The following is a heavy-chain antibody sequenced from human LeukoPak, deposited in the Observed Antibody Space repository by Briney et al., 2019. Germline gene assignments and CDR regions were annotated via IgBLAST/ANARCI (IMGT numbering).Heavy chain of an antibody. CDR2: MNPNSGNT. J-gene: IGHJ4*02. V-gene: IGHV1-8*01. CDR3: TRAVRNQLLSEY. CDR1: GYTFSNYD. Sequence: GASVRVSCKASGYTFSNYDVTWVRQAPGQGLEYMGWMNPNSGNTGFAQKFRGRVTTTSDASTTSAFMELMRLTSEDTAVYYCTRAVRNQLLSEYWGQGTRITVSS. D-gene: IGHD2-2*01.